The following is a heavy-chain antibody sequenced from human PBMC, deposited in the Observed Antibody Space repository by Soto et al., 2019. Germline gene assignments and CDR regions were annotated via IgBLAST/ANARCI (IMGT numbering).Heavy chain of an antibody. CDR1: GYTFTIYY. CDR3: ARDRVDCSGGNCWRSVEDT. J-gene: IGHJ5*02. D-gene: IGHD2-15*01. CDR2: IDPSGGGT. V-gene: IGHV1-46*01. Sequence: QVQLVQSGAEVKKPGASVKVSCKASGYTFTIYYMHWVRQAPGQGLEWMGIIDPSGGGTSYAQKFQGRLTSSRVSSTSTVYMALRSLRSEDTAVNYCARDRVDCSGGNCWRSVEDTWGQGTLVTVSS.